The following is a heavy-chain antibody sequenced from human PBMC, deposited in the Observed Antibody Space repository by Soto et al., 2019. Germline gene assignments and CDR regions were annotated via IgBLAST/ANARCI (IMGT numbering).Heavy chain of an antibody. V-gene: IGHV3-23*01. J-gene: IGHJ4*02. CDR3: AKCITIFGVVMKYYFDY. CDR2: ISGSGGSK. D-gene: IGHD3-3*01. CDR1: GFTFSSYA. Sequence: GGSLRLSCAASGFTFSSYAMSWVRQAPGKGLEWVSAISGSGGSKYYADSVKGRFTISRDNSKNTLYLQMNSLRAEDTAVYYCAKCITIFGVVMKYYFDYWGQGTLVTVSS.